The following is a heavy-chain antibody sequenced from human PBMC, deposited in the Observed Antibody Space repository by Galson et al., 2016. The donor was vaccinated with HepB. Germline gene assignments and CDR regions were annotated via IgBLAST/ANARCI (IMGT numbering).Heavy chain of an antibody. J-gene: IGHJ4*02. CDR2: ISNSGTTI. CDR1: GFTFSDYY. Sequence: SLRLSCAASGFTFSDYYMNWLRQAPGKGLEWVSYISNSGTTISYADSVKGRFTISRDNAKNSLYLLMNSLRAEDTAVYYCAGEMAGFDYWGQGTLVTVSS. V-gene: IGHV3-11*04. CDR3: AGEMAGFDY. D-gene: IGHD6-19*01.